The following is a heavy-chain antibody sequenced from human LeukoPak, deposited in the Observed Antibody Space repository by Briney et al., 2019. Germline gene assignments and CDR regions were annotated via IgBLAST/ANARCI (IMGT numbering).Heavy chain of an antibody. CDR3: TRSGAMD. Sequence: GGSLRLSCAASGFPYRSYWLNWVSQAPGKGLEWVANIKQDGSEKYYVDSVKGRFIISRDNAKNSLYLQMNSRRVEDTAVYYCTRSGAMDWGQGTLVTVSS. CDR1: GFPYRSYW. CDR2: IKQDGSEK. D-gene: IGHD5-18*01. J-gene: IGHJ4*02. V-gene: IGHV3-7*05.